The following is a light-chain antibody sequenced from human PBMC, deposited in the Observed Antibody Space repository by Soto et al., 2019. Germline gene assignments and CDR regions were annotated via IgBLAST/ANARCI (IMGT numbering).Light chain of an antibody. V-gene: IGKV3-11*01. CDR1: QSVSTY. CDR3: QYRSNCASELT. CDR2: DAS. Sequence: EVVLTQSPATLSLSPGERATLSCRASQSVSTYLAWYQQKPGQAPRLLIYDASNLATGIPARFSGSGSGTDFTLTISILQPEDFAVDYCQYRSNCASELTFGGGTKVEIK. J-gene: IGKJ4*01.